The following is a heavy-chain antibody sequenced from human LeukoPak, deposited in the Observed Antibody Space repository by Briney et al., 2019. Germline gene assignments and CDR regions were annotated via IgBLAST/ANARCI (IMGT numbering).Heavy chain of an antibody. CDR1: GFTFSSYE. D-gene: IGHD3/OR15-3a*01. Sequence: GGPLRLSCAASGFTFSSYEMNWVRQAPGKGLEWVSYISSSGSTIYYADSVKGRFTISRDNAKNSLYLQMNSLRAEDTAVYYCARVFGHLAEAFDIWGQGTMVTVSS. CDR2: ISSSGSTI. V-gene: IGHV3-48*03. CDR3: ARVFGHLAEAFDI. J-gene: IGHJ3*02.